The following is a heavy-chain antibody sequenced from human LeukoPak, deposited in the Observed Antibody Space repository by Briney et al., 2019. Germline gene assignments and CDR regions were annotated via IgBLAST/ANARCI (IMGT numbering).Heavy chain of an antibody. J-gene: IGHJ4*02. V-gene: IGHV4-59*08. Sequence: PSETLSLTCTVSGGSISSYYWSWIRQPPGKGLEWIGYIYYSGSTNYNPSLKSRVTISVDTSKNQFSLKLSSVTAADTAVYYCARLYGDYAAFDYWGQETLVTVSS. CDR2: IYYSGST. D-gene: IGHD4-17*01. CDR3: ARLYGDYAAFDY. CDR1: GGSISSYY.